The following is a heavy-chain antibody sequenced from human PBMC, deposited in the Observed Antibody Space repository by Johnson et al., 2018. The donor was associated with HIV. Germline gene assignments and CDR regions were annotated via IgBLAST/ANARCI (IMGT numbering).Heavy chain of an antibody. CDR3: AKDREYYYDSAAFDI. Sequence: VQLVESGGGLVQPGGSLRLSCAASGFTVSSNYMSWVRQAPGKGLEWVSVIYSGGSTYYADSVKGRFTVSRDNSENTLYLQMNSLRAEDTAVYYCAKDREYYYDSAAFDIWGQGTMVTVSS. D-gene: IGHD3-22*01. J-gene: IGHJ3*02. V-gene: IGHV3-66*01. CDR2: IYSGGST. CDR1: GFTVSSNY.